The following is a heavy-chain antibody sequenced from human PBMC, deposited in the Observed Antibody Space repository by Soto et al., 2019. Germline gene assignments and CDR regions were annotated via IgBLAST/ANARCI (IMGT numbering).Heavy chain of an antibody. V-gene: IGHV5-51*01. CDR1: GYTFTSSW. J-gene: IGHJ4*02. D-gene: IGHD3-16*01. CDR3: ARLGGGLDY. CDR2: IFPADSDT. Sequence: PGESLKISCETFGYTFTSSWIGWVRQMPGKGLDWMGIIFPADSDTRYSPSFQGQVTISADKSISTAYLQWGSLKASDTAMYYCARLGGGLDYWGQGTLVTVSS.